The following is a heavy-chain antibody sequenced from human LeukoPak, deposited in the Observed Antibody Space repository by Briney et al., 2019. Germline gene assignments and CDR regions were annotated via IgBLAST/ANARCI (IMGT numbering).Heavy chain of an antibody. Sequence: GGSLRLSCAASGFTFSSYWMSWVRQAPGKGLEWVANIKQDGSEKYYVDSVKGRFTISRDNAKNSLYLQMNSLRAEDTAVYYCARDRPYDYGDYYHYYGMDVWGQGTTVTVSS. J-gene: IGHJ6*02. V-gene: IGHV3-7*01. CDR3: ARDRPYDYGDYYHYYGMDV. CDR2: IKQDGSEK. CDR1: GFTFSSYW. D-gene: IGHD4-17*01.